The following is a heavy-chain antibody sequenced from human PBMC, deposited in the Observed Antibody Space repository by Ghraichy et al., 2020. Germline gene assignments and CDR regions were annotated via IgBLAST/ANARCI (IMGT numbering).Heavy chain of an antibody. V-gene: IGHV3-30*02. J-gene: IGHJ4*02. CDR1: GFTFSNYG. CDR3: AKDYLATSTWYYFDS. D-gene: IGHD6-13*01. Sequence: GGSLRLSCVASGFTFSNYGMHWVRQAPGKGLEWVAFIRYDGNVKYYADSVKGRFTISRDNSKNTLFLQMESLRDEDTAFYYCAKDYLATSTWYYFDSWGQGTLVTVSS. CDR2: IRYDGNVK.